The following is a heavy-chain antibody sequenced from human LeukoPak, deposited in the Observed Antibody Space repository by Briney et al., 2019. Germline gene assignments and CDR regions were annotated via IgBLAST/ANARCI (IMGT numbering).Heavy chain of an antibody. CDR2: IKSDGSST. CDR3: ARDQTYGDYWYFDL. CDR1: GFIFSSYW. Sequence: QPGGSLRLSCAASGFIFSSYWMHWVRQVPGKGLVWVSRIKSDGSSTTYADSLKGRFTISRDNAKNTLYLQMNSLRAEDTAVYYCARDQTYGDYWYFDLWGRGTLVTVSS. V-gene: IGHV3-74*01. J-gene: IGHJ2*01. D-gene: IGHD4-17*01.